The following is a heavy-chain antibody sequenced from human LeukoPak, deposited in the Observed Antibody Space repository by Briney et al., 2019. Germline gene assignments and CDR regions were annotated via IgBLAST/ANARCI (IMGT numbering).Heavy chain of an antibody. CDR2: IYYSGSV. CDR1: GGSISSYY. V-gene: IGHV4-59*01. J-gene: IGHJ4*02. CDR3: ARSGYYDFWSGYYVY. Sequence: RPSETLSLTCSVSGGSISSYYWSWIRQPPGKGLGWIGYIYYSGSVNYNPSLKGRVTMSADASNNQFSLNLTSVTAADTAVYFCARSGYYDFWSGYYVYWGQGTLVTVSS. D-gene: IGHD3-3*01.